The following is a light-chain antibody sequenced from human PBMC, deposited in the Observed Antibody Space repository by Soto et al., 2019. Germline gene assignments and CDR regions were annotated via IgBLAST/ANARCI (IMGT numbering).Light chain of an antibody. CDR2: DVT. CDR1: SSDIGSYSY. Sequence: QSALTQPASVSGSPGQSITISCTGTSSDIGSYSYVSWYQQHPGKAPKLMIYDVTDRPSGVSNRFSGSKSGNTASLTISGLQAEDEADYYCSSYTSSRTLVFGGGTKLTVL. V-gene: IGLV2-14*01. J-gene: IGLJ2*01. CDR3: SSYTSSRTLV.